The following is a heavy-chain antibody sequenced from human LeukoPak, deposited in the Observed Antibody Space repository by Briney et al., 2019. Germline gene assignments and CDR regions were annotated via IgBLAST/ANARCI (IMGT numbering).Heavy chain of an antibody. CDR3: ARVGYCSSTSCLGAYYFDY. V-gene: IGHV4-59*01. CDR1: GGSISSYY. D-gene: IGHD2-2*01. CDR2: IYYSGST. J-gene: IGHJ4*02. Sequence: SETLSLTCTVSGGSISSYYWSWIRQPPGKGLEWIGYIYYSGSTNYNPSLKSRVIISVDTSKNQFSLKLSSVTAADTAVYYCARVGYCSSTSCLGAYYFDYWGQGTLVTVSS.